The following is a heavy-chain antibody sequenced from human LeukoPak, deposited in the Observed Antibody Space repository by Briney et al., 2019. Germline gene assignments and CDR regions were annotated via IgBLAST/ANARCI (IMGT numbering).Heavy chain of an antibody. Sequence: SVKVSCKASGYTFTSYGINWVRQAPGPGLEWMGGIIPIFGTANYAQKFQGRVTITADESTSTVYMELNSLKSEDTAVYYCARGWDYDSGGRPTAYVYWGQGTLVTVSS. CDR2: IIPIFGTA. V-gene: IGHV1-69*13. D-gene: IGHD3-22*01. J-gene: IGHJ4*02. CDR1: GYTFTSYG. CDR3: ARGWDYDSGGRPTAYVY.